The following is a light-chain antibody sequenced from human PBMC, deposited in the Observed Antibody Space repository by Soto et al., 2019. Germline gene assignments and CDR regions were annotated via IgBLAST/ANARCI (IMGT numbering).Light chain of an antibody. V-gene: IGKV3-20*01. CDR2: GAS. Sequence: EIVLTQSPVTLSLSPGERATLSCRASQSLSSSYLAWYQQKSGQAPRLLIFGASSRATGIPDRFSGSGSGTDFTLTISRLEPEDFAVYYCQQYDRSPETFGQGTNLEIK. CDR1: QSLSSSY. CDR3: QQYDRSPET. J-gene: IGKJ2*01.